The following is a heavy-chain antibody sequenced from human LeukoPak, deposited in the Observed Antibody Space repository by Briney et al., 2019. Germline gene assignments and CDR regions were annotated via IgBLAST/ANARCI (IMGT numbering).Heavy chain of an antibody. CDR2: ISSRSSYI. D-gene: IGHD6-13*01. V-gene: IGHV3-21*01. CDR1: GFTFSTYT. CDR3: ARVTQQNNWFDP. Sequence: PGGSLRLSCAASGFTFSTYTMNWVRQAPGKGLEWVSSISSRSSYIYYADSVKGRFTISRDNAKNTLYLQMNSLRAEDTAVYYCARVTQQNNWFDPWGQGTLVTVSS. J-gene: IGHJ5*02.